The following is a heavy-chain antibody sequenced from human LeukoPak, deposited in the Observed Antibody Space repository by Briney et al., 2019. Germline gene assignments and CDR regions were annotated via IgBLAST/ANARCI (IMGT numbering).Heavy chain of an antibody. CDR1: GFTFSSYA. Sequence: GRSLRLSCAASGFTFSSYAMHWVRQAPGKGLEWVAVISYDGSNKYYADSVKGRFTISRDNSKNTLYLQMNSLRAEDTAVYYCASLMTTVSYGVAFDIWGQGTMVTVSS. D-gene: IGHD4-17*01. V-gene: IGHV3-30-3*01. CDR2: ISYDGSNK. J-gene: IGHJ3*02. CDR3: ASLMTTVSYGVAFDI.